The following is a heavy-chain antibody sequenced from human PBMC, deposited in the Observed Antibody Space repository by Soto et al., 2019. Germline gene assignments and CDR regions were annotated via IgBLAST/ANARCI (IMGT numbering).Heavy chain of an antibody. D-gene: IGHD3-22*01. J-gene: IGHJ4*02. CDR1: GGSISSYY. CDR2: IYYSGST. V-gene: IGHV4-59*08. Sequence: PSETLSLTCTVSGGSISSYYWSWIRQPPGKGLEWIGYIYYSGSTNYNPSLKSRVTISVDTSKNQFSLKLSSVTAADTAVYYCARHGSSRYYYDSSGLDYWGQGTLVTVSS. CDR3: ARHGSSRYYYDSSGLDY.